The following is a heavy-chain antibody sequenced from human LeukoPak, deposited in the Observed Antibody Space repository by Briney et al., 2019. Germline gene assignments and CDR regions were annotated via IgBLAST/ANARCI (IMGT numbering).Heavy chain of an antibody. CDR2: ISSSGSTI. D-gene: IGHD3-10*02. CDR3: AELGITMIGGV. CDR1: GFTFSSYG. V-gene: IGHV3-48*04. Sequence: GGSLRLSCAASGFTFSSYGMSWVRQAPGKGLEWVSYISSSGSTIYYADSVKGRFTISRDNAKNSLYLQMNSLRAEDTAVYYCAELGITMIGGVWGKGATVTISS. J-gene: IGHJ6*04.